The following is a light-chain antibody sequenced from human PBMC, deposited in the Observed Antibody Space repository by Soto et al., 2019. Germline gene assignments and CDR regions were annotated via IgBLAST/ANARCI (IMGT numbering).Light chain of an antibody. Sequence: EIVMTQSPATLSVSPGERATLSCRASQSVSSNLAWYQQKPGQAPRLLIYGASTSAPGIPARFSGSGSGTEFTLTISRLQSEDFAVYYCQQYNTLPPEFGQGTKVEIK. J-gene: IGKJ1*01. V-gene: IGKV3-15*01. CDR3: QQYNTLPPE. CDR1: QSVSSN. CDR2: GAS.